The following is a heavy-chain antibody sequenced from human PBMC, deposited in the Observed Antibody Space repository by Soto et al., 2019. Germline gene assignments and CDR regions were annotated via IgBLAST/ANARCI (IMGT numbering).Heavy chain of an antibody. CDR3: AIRASYYDSSGYFDY. D-gene: IGHD3-22*01. V-gene: IGHV3-74*01. CDR1: GCTFSSYW. Sequence: LRLSCAASGCTFSSYWMHWVRQAPGKGLVWVSRINSDGSSTSYADSVKGRFTISRDNAKNRLYLQMNSLRAEDTAVYYCAIRASYYDSSGYFDYWGQGTLVTVSS. CDR2: INSDGSST. J-gene: IGHJ4*02.